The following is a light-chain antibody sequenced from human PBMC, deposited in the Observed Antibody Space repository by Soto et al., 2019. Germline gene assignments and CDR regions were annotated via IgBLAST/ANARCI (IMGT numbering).Light chain of an antibody. J-gene: IGKJ3*01. CDR2: GAS. Sequence: EIVLTQSPGTLSLSPGERATLSCRASQSISSSYLAWYQQKPGQAPRLLFYGASSRATGIPDRFSGSGSGTDFTLTISRLEPEDFAVYYCQQYGSSRLTFGPGTKVDIK. CDR1: QSISSSY. V-gene: IGKV3-20*01. CDR3: QQYGSSRLT.